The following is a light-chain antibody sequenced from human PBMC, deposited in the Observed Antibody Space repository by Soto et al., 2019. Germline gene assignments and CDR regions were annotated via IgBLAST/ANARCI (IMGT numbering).Light chain of an antibody. CDR1: QDIISY. CDR2: GAS. Sequence: IRMTQSPSSFSASTGDRVTITWRASQDIISYVAWYQQKLGKAPKLLIYGASTLQSGVPSRFSGSGSGTDFTLTISSLQSEDFASYYCLQYYTYSWTFGQGTKVDIK. J-gene: IGKJ1*01. CDR3: LQYYTYSWT. V-gene: IGKV1-8*01.